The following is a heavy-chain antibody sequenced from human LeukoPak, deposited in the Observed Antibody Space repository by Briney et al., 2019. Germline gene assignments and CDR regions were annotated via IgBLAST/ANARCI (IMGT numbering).Heavy chain of an antibody. J-gene: IGHJ4*02. V-gene: IGHV3-23*01. D-gene: IGHD3-10*01. Sequence: GGSLRLSCVAAAFTFARNVISWVRHAPGKGLEWVSSISAPGGSTYYADSVKGRFTFSRDNSENTLSLQMNSLRAGDTAVYYCAKGRGRAPITGDYFDSWGQGTLVTVSS. CDR3: AKGRGRAPITGDYFDS. CDR2: ISAPGGST. CDR1: AFTFARNV.